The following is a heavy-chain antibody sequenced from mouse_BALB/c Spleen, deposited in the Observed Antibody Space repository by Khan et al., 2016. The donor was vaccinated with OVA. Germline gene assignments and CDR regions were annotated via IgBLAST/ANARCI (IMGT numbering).Heavy chain of an antibody. J-gene: IGHJ3*01. CDR2: ISTGGSYT. V-gene: IGHV5-6*01. CDR3: ARLAYYYDSEGFAY. D-gene: IGHD1-1*01. CDR1: GFTFSTYG. Sequence: EVQRVESGGDLVKPGGSLKLSCAASGFTFSTYGMSWVRQTPDKRLEWVATISTGGSYTYYPDSVKGRFTISIDNAKNTLYLQMSSLKSEDTAMFYCARLAYYYDSEGFAYWGQGTLVTVSA.